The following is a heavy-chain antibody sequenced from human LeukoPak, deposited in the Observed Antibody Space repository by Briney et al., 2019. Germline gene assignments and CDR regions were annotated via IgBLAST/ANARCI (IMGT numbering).Heavy chain of an antibody. Sequence: SETLSLTCAVSGGSISSSNWWSWVRQPPGKGLEWIGEIYHSGSTNYNPSLKSRVTISVDKSKNQFSLKLSSVTAADTAVYYCARSVDGTRHYFDYWGQGTLVTVSS. D-gene: IGHD6-19*01. J-gene: IGHJ4*02. CDR1: GGSISSSNW. V-gene: IGHV4-4*02. CDR3: ARSVDGTRHYFDY. CDR2: IYHSGST.